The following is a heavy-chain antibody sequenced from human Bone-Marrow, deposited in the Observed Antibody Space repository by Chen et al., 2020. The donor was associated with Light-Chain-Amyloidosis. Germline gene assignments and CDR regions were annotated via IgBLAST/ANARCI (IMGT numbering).Heavy chain of an antibody. Sequence: EVQLVESGGGLVQPGGSLRLSCATSGFNFSSFGMSWVRQAPGKGLEWVSTVSGSTVSTYYGGAVTGRFIISRDNSKSTLYLHMNSLRAGDTAVYFCTRKGGYFDFWGQGSLVTVSS. J-gene: IGHJ4*02. D-gene: IGHD3-10*01. CDR1: GFNFSSFG. CDR2: VSGSTVST. CDR3: TRKGGYFDF. V-gene: IGHV3-23*04.